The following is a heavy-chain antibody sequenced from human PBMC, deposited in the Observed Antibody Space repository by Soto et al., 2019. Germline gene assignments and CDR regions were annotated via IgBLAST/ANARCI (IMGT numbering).Heavy chain of an antibody. D-gene: IGHD2-8*01. J-gene: IGHJ3*02. CDR2: ISSSSSYI. Sequence: GSLRLSCAASVFTFSSYSMNWVRQAPGKGLEWVSSISSSSSYIYYADSVKGRFTISRDNAKNSLYLQMNSLRAEDTAVYYCARATNLGAFDIWGQGTMVTVSS. V-gene: IGHV3-21*01. CDR1: VFTFSSYS. CDR3: ARATNLGAFDI.